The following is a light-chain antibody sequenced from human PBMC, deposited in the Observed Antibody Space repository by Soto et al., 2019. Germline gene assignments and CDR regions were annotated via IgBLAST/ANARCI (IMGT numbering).Light chain of an antibody. CDR3: ISYSGSDTSYV. CDR2: EVR. V-gene: IGLV2-14*01. CDR1: SSDIGSYNY. J-gene: IGLJ1*01. Sequence: QSVLTQPASVSGSPGQSITISCTGTSSDIGSYNYVAWYQQFPGKTPKLIIYEVRNRPSGVSFRFSGSKSGNTASLTISGLQAEDEADYYCISYSGSDTSYVFGTGTKVNVL.